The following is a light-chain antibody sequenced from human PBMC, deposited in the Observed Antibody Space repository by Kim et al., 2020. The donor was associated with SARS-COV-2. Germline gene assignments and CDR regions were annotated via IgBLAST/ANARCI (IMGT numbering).Light chain of an antibody. CDR3: QQYDRSPYT. CDR2: GTS. CDR1: QRVASNH. J-gene: IGKJ2*01. V-gene: IGKV3-20*01. Sequence: LSPGGRATLSCRASQRVASNHLAWFQQKPGQAPRLLVYGTSSRATGIPDRFSGSGSGTDFTLTISRLEPEDFAIYYWQQYDRSPYTFCQGTKLEI.